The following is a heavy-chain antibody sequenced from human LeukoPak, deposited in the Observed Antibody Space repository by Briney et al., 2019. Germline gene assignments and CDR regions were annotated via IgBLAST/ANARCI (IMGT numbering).Heavy chain of an antibody. CDR3: AKGRGYCTNGVCYRIDF. Sequence: GGSLRLSCAASGFTFSSYGMHWVRQAPGKGLEWVAIISYDGSNKYYADSVKGRFTISRDNSKNTLFLQMSSLRAEDTAVYYCAKGRGYCTNGVCYRIDFWGQGSLVTVSS. CDR2: ISYDGSNK. V-gene: IGHV3-30*18. CDR1: GFTFSSYG. D-gene: IGHD2-8*01. J-gene: IGHJ4*02.